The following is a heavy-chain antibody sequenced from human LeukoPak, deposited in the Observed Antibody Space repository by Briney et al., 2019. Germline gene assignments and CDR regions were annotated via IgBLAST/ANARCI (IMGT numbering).Heavy chain of an antibody. CDR2: INAGNGNT. CDR1: GYTFTSYA. J-gene: IGHJ4*02. CDR3: ARVIYGSGSYLDY. Sequence: KVSCXASGYTFTSYAMHWVRQAPGQRLEWMGWINAGNGNTKYSQKFQGRVTITRDTSASTAYMELSSLRSEDTAVYYCARVIYGSGSYLDYWGQGTLVTVSS. V-gene: IGHV1-3*01. D-gene: IGHD3-10*01.